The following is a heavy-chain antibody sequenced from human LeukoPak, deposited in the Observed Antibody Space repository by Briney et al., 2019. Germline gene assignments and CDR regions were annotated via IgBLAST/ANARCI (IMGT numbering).Heavy chain of an antibody. CDR2: INPNSGGT. Sequence: ASVKVSCRASGYTFTGYYMHWVRQAPGQGLEWMGWINPNSGGTNYAQKFRGRVTMTRDTSISTAYMELSRLRSDDTAVYYCARVNYGDYIDYWGQGTLVTVSS. CDR1: GYTFTGYY. J-gene: IGHJ4*02. D-gene: IGHD4-17*01. CDR3: ARVNYGDYIDY. V-gene: IGHV1-2*02.